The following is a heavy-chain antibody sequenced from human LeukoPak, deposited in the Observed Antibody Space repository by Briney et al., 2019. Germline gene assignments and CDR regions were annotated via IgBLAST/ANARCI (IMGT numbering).Heavy chain of an antibody. D-gene: IGHD4-17*01. Sequence: PSETLSLTCAVYGGSFSGYYWSWIRQPPGKGLEWIGEINHSGSTNYNPSLKSRVTISVDTSKNQFSLKLSSATAADTAVYYCARRSYGDYASDYWGQGTLVTVSS. CDR1: GGSFSGYY. V-gene: IGHV4-34*01. CDR3: ARRSYGDYASDY. CDR2: INHSGST. J-gene: IGHJ4*02.